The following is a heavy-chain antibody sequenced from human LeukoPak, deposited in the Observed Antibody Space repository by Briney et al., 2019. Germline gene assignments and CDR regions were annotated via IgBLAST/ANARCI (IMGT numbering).Heavy chain of an antibody. CDR3: ARARDSGWSYYFDY. D-gene: IGHD6-19*01. Sequence: PSETLSLTCTVSGGSISSGSYYWSWIRQPAGKGLEWIGRIYTSGSTNYNPSLKSRVTISVDTSKNQFSLKLSSVTAADTAVYYCARARDSGWSYYFDYWGQGTLVTVSS. CDR1: GGSISSGSYY. V-gene: IGHV4-61*02. J-gene: IGHJ4*02. CDR2: IYTSGST.